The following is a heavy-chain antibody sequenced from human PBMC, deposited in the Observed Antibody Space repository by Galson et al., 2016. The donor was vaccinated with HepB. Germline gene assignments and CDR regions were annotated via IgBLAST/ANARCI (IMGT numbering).Heavy chain of an antibody. CDR3: ARESTGSYFD. J-gene: IGHJ4*02. V-gene: IGHV3-7*01. Sequence: SLRLSCAASGFILNSDWMNWVRQTPGKGLVWVANIRADGSVQYYVDSVRGRFTISRDSAKNSLYLQMSGLRVEETAVYYCARESTGSYFDWGQGTLVTVSS. CDR2: IRADGSVQ. D-gene: IGHD3-10*01. CDR1: GFILNSDW.